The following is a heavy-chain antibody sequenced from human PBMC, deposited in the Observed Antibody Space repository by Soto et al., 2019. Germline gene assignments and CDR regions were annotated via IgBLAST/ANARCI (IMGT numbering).Heavy chain of an antibody. Sequence: ASVKVSCKASGYTLIMYYIHWMRQAPGQVLEWMGLINPSGGSTTYAQKFQGRATMTRDTSTSTVYMDLSSLRSEDSAVYYCARSPYSSGYYYAIDYWGQGTQVTVSS. CDR1: GYTLIMYY. V-gene: IGHV1-46*01. J-gene: IGHJ4*02. CDR3: ARSPYSSGYYYAIDY. CDR2: INPSGGST. D-gene: IGHD3-22*01.